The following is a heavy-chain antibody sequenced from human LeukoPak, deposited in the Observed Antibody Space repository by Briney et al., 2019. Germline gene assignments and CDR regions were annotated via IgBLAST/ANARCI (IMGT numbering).Heavy chain of an antibody. Sequence: SETLSLTCNVSGDSISSSYWSWIRQPPGKGLEWIGYIYYSGSTNYHPSLKSRVTISVDTSKSQFSLSLNSVTAADTAVDYCALYLFTAALRAFDIWGEGTRVTVS. V-gene: IGHV4-59*01. D-gene: IGHD2-2*02. CDR1: GDSISSSY. CDR2: IYYSGST. J-gene: IGHJ3*02. CDR3: ALYLFTAALRAFDI.